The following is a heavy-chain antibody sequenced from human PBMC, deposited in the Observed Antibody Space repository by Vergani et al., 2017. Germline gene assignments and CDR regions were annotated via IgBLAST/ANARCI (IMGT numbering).Heavy chain of an antibody. CDR2: ISAYNGNT. CDR3: ARDPPGGWLQFPADY. J-gene: IGHJ4*02. CDR1: GYTFTSYG. Sequence: QVQLVQSGAEVKKPGSSVKVSCKASGYTFTSYGISWVRQAPGQGLEWMGWISAYNGNTNYAQKLQGRVTMTTDTSTSTAYMELRSLRSDDTAVYYCARDPPGGWLQFPADYWGQGTLVTVSS. V-gene: IGHV1-18*04. D-gene: IGHD5-24*01.